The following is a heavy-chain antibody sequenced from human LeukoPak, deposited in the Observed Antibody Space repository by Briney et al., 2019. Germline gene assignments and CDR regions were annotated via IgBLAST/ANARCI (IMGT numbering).Heavy chain of an antibody. Sequence: SETLSLTCTVSGGSISSYYWSWIRQPPGKGLEWIGYIYYSGSTNYNPSLKSRVTISVDTSKNQFSLKLSSVTAADTAVYYCARGRYSYGYAYYYYYMDVWGKGTTVTISS. CDR1: GGSISSYY. CDR2: IYYSGST. V-gene: IGHV4-59*01. D-gene: IGHD5-18*01. CDR3: ARGRYSYGYAYYYYYMDV. J-gene: IGHJ6*03.